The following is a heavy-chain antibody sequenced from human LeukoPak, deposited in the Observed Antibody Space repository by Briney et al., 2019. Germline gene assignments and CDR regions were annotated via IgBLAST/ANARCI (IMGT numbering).Heavy chain of an antibody. D-gene: IGHD2-15*01. CDR3: AKNGDRGAFCSGGTCYPYYYYYMDV. CDR2: ISSSGSTI. CDR1: GFTFSSYE. Sequence: GGSLRLSCAASGFTFSSYEMNWVRQAPGKGLEWVSYISSSGSTIYYADSVKGRFTISRDNAKNSLYLQMNSLRAEDTAVYYCAKNGDRGAFCSGGTCYPYYYYYMDVWGKGTTVTISS. V-gene: IGHV3-48*03. J-gene: IGHJ6*03.